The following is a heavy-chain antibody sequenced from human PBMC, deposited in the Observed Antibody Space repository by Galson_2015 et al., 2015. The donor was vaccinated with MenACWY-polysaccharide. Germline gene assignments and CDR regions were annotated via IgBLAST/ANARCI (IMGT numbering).Heavy chain of an antibody. J-gene: IGHJ3*01. CDR2: INSDGSSA. D-gene: IGHD2-15*01. V-gene: IGHV3-74*03. Sequence: SLRLSCAASGFTVGDSYMSWVRQAPGKGLMWVSRINSDGSSATYADSVRGRLTFSRDNAKITVYLQLNSLRVEDTAVYYCARGFCSGGTCLRWDDAFDFRGQGTMVIVSS. CDR1: GFTVGDSY. CDR3: ARGFCSGGTCLRWDDAFDF.